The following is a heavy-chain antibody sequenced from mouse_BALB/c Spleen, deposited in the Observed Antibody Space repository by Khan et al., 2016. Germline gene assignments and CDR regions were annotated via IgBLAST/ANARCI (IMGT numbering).Heavy chain of an antibody. CDR1: GYTFTNYG. CDR3: ARGKYDGVAY. D-gene: IGHD2-14*01. V-gene: IGHV9-3-1*01. CDR2: INTYTGAP. Sequence: QIQLVQSGPELKKPGETVKISCKASGYTFTNYGMNWVKQAPGKGLKWMGWINTYTGAPTYADDFKGRFAFSLETSASTAYLQINNLKNEDTATYFCARGKYDGVAYWGQGTLVTVSA. J-gene: IGHJ3*01.